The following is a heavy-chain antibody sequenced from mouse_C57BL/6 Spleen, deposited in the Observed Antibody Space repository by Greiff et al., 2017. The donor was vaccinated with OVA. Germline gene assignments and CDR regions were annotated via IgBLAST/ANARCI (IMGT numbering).Heavy chain of an antibody. Sequence: VQLKESGPELVKPGASVKISCKASGYSFTDYNMNWVKQSNGKSLEWIGVINPNYGTTSYNQKFKGKATLTVDQSSSTAYMQLNSLTSEDSAVYYCARRLTGTHYAMDYWGQGTSVTVSS. CDR1: GYSFTDYN. V-gene: IGHV1-39*01. J-gene: IGHJ4*01. CDR2: INPNYGTT. CDR3: ARRLTGTHYAMDY. D-gene: IGHD4-1*01.